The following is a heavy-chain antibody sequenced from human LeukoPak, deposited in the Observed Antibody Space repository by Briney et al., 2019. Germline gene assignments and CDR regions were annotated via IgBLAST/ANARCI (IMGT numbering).Heavy chain of an antibody. D-gene: IGHD3-9*01. J-gene: IGHJ4*02. Sequence: PGGSLRLSCTVPGFTVSSNSMSWVRQAPGKGLEWVSFIYSDNTHYSDSVKGRFTISRDNSKNTLYLQMNSLRAEDTAVYYCAKEGIYYDILTGYYSVFDYWGQGTLVTVSS. CDR1: GFTVSSNS. CDR3: AKEGIYYDILTGYYSVFDY. CDR2: IYSDNT. V-gene: IGHV3-53*01.